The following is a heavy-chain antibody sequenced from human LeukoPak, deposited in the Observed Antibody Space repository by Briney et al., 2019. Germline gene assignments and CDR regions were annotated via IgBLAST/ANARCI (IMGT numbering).Heavy chain of an antibody. CDR1: GYTFTNYG. CDR3: ARDQDYSDSSGYYTPFDY. Sequence: VASVKVSCKASGYTFTNYGISWVRQAPGQGLEWMGWISAYNGNTNYAQKLQGRVTMTTDTSTSTAYMELRSLRSDDTAVYYCARDQDYSDSSGYYTPFDYWGQGTLVTVSS. V-gene: IGHV1-18*01. CDR2: ISAYNGNT. D-gene: IGHD3-22*01. J-gene: IGHJ4*02.